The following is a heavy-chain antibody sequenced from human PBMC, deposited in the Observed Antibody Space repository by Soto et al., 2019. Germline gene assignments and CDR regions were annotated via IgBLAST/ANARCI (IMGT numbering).Heavy chain of an antibody. J-gene: IGHJ4*02. CDR1: GFTFSSFW. Sequence: EVHLVESGGGLVQPGGSLRLSCAASGFTFSSFWMHLARQAPGKGLVWLSSINGVGTVIPHAYSVKGRFTVSRDNAKNTLFLQMNNLRVEHTAVYYCFREDCGGGLCKRSDYWGQGAPVTVSS. CDR3: FREDCGGGLCKRSDY. D-gene: IGHD2-21*01. CDR2: INGVGTVI. V-gene: IGHV3-74*01.